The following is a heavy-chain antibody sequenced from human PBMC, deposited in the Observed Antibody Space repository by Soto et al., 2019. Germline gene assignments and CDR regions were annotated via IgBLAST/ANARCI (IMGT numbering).Heavy chain of an antibody. Sequence: GGSLRLSCAASGFTFSSYWMHWVRQAPGKGLVWVSRIDTYGGATRYADSVKGRFTISRDNAKNTLYLQMNTLRAEDTAVYYCARVLKSSGWDNDVFDIWGQGTMVTRLL. CDR2: IDTYGGAT. V-gene: IGHV3-74*01. CDR1: GFTFSSYW. J-gene: IGHJ3*02. CDR3: ARVLKSSGWDNDVFDI. D-gene: IGHD6-19*01.